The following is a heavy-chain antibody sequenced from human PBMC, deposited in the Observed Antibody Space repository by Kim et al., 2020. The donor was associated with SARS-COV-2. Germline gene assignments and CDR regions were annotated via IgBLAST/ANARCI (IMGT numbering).Heavy chain of an antibody. Sequence: SETLSLTCTVSGGSISSGGYYWSWIRQHPGKGLEWIGYIYYSGSTYYNPSLKSRVTISVDTSKNQFSLKLSSVTAADTAVYYCARGGGELRYFDWSRRGEYFQHWGQGTLVTVSS. J-gene: IGHJ1*01. V-gene: IGHV4-31*03. CDR1: GGSISSGGYY. D-gene: IGHD3-9*01. CDR2: IYYSGST. CDR3: ARGGGELRYFDWSRRGEYFQH.